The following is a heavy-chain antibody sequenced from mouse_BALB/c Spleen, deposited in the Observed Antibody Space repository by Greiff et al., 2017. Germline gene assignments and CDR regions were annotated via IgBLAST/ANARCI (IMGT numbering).Heavy chain of an antibody. CDR1: GFTFSSYA. Sequence: EVKLVESGGGLVKPGGSLKLSCAASGFTFSSYAMSWVRQTPEKRLEWVASISSGGSTYYPDSVKGRFTISRDNDRKILYLQMSSLRSEDTDTYYCARDGSSYDWYLDVWGEGTTVTVSS. CDR2: ISSGGST. D-gene: IGHD1-1*01. J-gene: IGHJ1*01. V-gene: IGHV5-6-5*01. CDR3: ARDGSSYDWYLDV.